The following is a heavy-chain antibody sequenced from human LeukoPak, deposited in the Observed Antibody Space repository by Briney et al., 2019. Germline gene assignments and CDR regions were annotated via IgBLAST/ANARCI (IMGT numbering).Heavy chain of an antibody. D-gene: IGHD4-17*01. Sequence: GGSLRLSCAASGFTFSSYAMHWVRQAPGKGLEWVAVISYDGSNKYYADSVKGRFTISRDNSKNTLYLQMNSLRAEDTAVYYCARGRYGDYYDYYYMDVWGKGTTVTVSS. CDR2: ISYDGSNK. J-gene: IGHJ6*03. V-gene: IGHV3-30*04. CDR3: ARGRYGDYYDYYYMDV. CDR1: GFTFSSYA.